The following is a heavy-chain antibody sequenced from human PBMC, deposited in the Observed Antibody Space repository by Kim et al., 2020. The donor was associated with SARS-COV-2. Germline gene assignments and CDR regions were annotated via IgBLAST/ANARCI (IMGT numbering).Heavy chain of an antibody. V-gene: IGHV3-23*01. CDR3: AKPQTKRIAAAYNWFDP. D-gene: IGHD6-13*01. Sequence: VKGRFTISRDNSKNTLYLQMNSLRAEDTAVYYCAKPQTKRIAAAYNWFDPWGQGTLVTVSS. J-gene: IGHJ5*02.